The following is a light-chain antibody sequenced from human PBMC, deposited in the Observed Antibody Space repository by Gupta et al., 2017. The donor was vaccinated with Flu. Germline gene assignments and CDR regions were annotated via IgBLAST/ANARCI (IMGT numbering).Light chain of an antibody. CDR3: QQYKSFRT. V-gene: IGKV1-5*03. CDR2: RSS. CDR1: ENSENW. Sequence: GDKVTITCRATENSENWLAWYQIKPGKAPKLLIYRSSRLENGVPSRFSGSGSGTEFTLTISNLQPDDSASYYCQQYKSFRTFGHGTKLEI. J-gene: IGKJ1*01.